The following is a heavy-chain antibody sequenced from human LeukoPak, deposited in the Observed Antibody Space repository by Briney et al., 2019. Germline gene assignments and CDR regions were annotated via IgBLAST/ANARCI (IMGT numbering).Heavy chain of an antibody. J-gene: IGHJ4*02. CDR1: GFTFSSYA. CDR3: AKGSYCDY. CDR2: ISGSGGTT. Sequence: GGSLRLSCAVSGFTFSSYAMSWVRQAPGKGLEWVSGISGSGGTTYYAESVKGRSTISRDNSKNTLYLQMNSLRAEDTAVYYCAKGSYCDYWGQGTLVTVSS. V-gene: IGHV3-23*01.